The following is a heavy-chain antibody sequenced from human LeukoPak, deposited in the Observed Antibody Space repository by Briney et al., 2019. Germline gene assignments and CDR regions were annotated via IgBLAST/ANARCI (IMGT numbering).Heavy chain of an antibody. V-gene: IGHV3-23*01. D-gene: IGHD4/OR15-4a*01. CDR1: GFTFINYA. CDR3: AKDSGVITTMYYFDY. Sequence: GGSLRLSCSASGFTFINYAMSWVRQAPGKGLEWVSAISNSGDSTNYADSVKGRFTISRDNSKSSLYLQMSSLRAEDTAIYYCAKDSGVITTMYYFDYWGQGTLVTVSS. J-gene: IGHJ4*02. CDR2: ISNSGDST.